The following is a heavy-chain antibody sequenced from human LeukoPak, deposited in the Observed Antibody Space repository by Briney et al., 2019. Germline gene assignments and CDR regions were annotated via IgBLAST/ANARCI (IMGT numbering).Heavy chain of an antibody. Sequence: GGSLGLSCAASGFTFSSFWMSWVRQAPGKGLEWVANINQDGSGKYFVDSVKGRFTISRDNAKNSLYLQMNSLRAEDTAVYCCARGSSASWWAFDYWGQGTLVTVSS. CDR1: GFTFSSFW. D-gene: IGHD6-13*01. V-gene: IGHV3-7*01. CDR2: INQDGSGK. J-gene: IGHJ4*02. CDR3: ARGSSASWWAFDY.